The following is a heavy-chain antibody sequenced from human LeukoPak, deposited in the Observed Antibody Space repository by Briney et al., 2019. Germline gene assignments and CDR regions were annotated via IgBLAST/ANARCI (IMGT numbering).Heavy chain of an antibody. CDR1: GFTFSSYA. Sequence: GYLRLSCAASGFTFSSYALSGVGQAPGKGLEWVSAISGSGGETFYADSVKGRFTLSRDDSRNTVYLQMNNLRVEDTAVYYCAKANWVSNADAVWWGQGTLVTASS. CDR2: ISGSGGET. CDR3: AKANWVSNADAVW. J-gene: IGHJ4*02. V-gene: IGHV3-23*01. D-gene: IGHD1-1*01.